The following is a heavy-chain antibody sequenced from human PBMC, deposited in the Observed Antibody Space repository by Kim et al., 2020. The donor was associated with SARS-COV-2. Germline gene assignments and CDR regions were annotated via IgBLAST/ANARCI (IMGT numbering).Heavy chain of an antibody. J-gene: IGHJ4*02. Sequence: NAGTTTLYADSMKGRFTISRDNSKNTLYLQMTGLRADDTGVYYCTRGPFWGQGTLVTVSS. CDR2: NAGTTT. V-gene: IGHV3-74*01. CDR3: TRGPF.